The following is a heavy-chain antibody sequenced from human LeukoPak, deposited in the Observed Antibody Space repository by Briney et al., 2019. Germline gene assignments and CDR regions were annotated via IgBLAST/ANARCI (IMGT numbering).Heavy chain of an antibody. J-gene: IGHJ4*02. CDR1: GFTFSSYS. CDR3: AKGAGWGYSGYVGRFDY. V-gene: IGHV3-21*01. D-gene: IGHD5-12*01. CDR2: ISSSSSSYI. Sequence: GGSLRLSCAASGFTFSSYSMNWVRQAPGKGLEWVSSISSSSSSYIYYADSVKGRFTISRDNAKNSLYLQMNSLRAEDTAVYYCAKGAGWGYSGYVGRFDYWGQGTLVTVSS.